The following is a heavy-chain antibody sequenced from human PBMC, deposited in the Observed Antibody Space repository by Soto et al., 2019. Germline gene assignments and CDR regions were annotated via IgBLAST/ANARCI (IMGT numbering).Heavy chain of an antibody. J-gene: IGHJ5*02. CDR3: ARAKEERLWHNCLDL. V-gene: IGHV5-51*01. CDR1: GNFFGNYW. Sequence: GASLQICCQSAGNFFGNYWIGCVRQIPGEGLEWLGIISPDACDTKSSPSFRSHVNTSADNSSSTAFLQWNSLKVSDSAMYYCARAKEERLWHNCLDLWGKGTLVTVSS. CDR2: ISPDACDT. D-gene: IGHD6-25*01.